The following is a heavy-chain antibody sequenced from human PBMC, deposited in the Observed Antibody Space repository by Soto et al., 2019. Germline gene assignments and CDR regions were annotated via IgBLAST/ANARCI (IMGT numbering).Heavy chain of an antibody. Sequence: PSETLSLTCTFSCGSISSSSYYWGWIRQPPGKGLEWIGSIYYSGSTYYNPSLKSRVTISVDTSKNQFSLKLSSVTAADTAVYYCASRTTGTTFPFDYWGQGTLVTVSS. J-gene: IGHJ4*02. CDR2: IYYSGST. CDR3: ASRTTGTTFPFDY. V-gene: IGHV4-39*01. D-gene: IGHD1-1*01. CDR1: CGSISSSSYY.